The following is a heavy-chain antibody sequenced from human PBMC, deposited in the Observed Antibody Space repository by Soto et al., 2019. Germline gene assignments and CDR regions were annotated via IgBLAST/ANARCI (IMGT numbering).Heavy chain of an antibody. CDR3: AKDQCSSWYEIDY. CDR1: GFTFSNYD. D-gene: IGHD6-13*01. J-gene: IGHJ4*02. V-gene: IGHV3-23*01. CDR2: ISGSGGST. Sequence: EVQLLESGGGLVQPGGSLRLSCAASGFTFSNYDVTWVRQAPGKGLDWVSTISGSGGSTYYADSVKGRFTISRDKSKNSLYLQMNGLRAEDTAVYYCAKDQCSSWYEIDYCGQGTLVTVSS.